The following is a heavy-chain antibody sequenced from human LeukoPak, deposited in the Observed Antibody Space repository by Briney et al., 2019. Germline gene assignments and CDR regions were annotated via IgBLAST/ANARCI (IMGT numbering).Heavy chain of an antibody. J-gene: IGHJ4*02. CDR2: MNPNSGNT. Sequence: GASVKVSCKASGYTFTSYDINWVRQATGQGLEWMGWMNPNSGNTGYAQRFQGRVTMTRNTSISTAYMELSSLRSEDTAVYYCARKIAAAGTGFDYWGQGTLVTVSS. CDR3: ARKIAAAGTGFDY. D-gene: IGHD6-13*01. V-gene: IGHV1-8*01. CDR1: GYTFTSYD.